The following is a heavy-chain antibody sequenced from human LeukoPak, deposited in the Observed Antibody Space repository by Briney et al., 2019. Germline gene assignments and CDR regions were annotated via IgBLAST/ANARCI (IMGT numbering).Heavy chain of an antibody. CDR3: ARRYNGSH. D-gene: IGHD1-26*01. CDR2: INQDGSET. V-gene: IGHV3-7*03. J-gene: IGHJ4*01. Sequence: GGSLRLSCAASGFTFSTYWMTWVRQAPGKGLEWVANINQDGSETYYVDSVKGRFTISRDNAKKSLYLQMNSLRAEDTAVYYWARRYNGSHWGQGTLVTVSS. CDR1: GFTFSTYW.